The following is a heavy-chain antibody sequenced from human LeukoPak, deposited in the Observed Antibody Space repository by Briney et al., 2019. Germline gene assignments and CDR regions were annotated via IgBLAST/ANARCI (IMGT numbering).Heavy chain of an antibody. V-gene: IGHV3-9*01. CDR3: AKDILGGGYELFAAFDI. CDR1: GFTFDDYA. J-gene: IGHJ3*02. D-gene: IGHD5-12*01. CDR2: ISWNSGSI. Sequence: PGGSLRLSCAASGFTFDDYAMHWVRQAPGKGLEWVSGISWNSGSIGYADSVKGRFTISRDNAKNSLYLQMNSLRAEDTALYYCAKDILGGGYELFAAFDIWGQGTMVTVSS.